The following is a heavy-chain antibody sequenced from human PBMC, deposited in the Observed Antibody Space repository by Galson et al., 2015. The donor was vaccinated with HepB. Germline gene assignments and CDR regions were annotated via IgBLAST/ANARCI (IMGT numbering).Heavy chain of an antibody. Sequence: SLRLSCAASGFTFSSYSMNWVRQAPGKGLEWVSSISSSSSYIYYADSVKGRFTISRDNAKNSLYLQMNSLRAEDTAVYYCARGDLRSYSSGWPSNGDYWGQGTLVTVSS. J-gene: IGHJ4*02. CDR3: ARGDLRSYSSGWPSNGDY. D-gene: IGHD6-19*01. V-gene: IGHV3-21*01. CDR1: GFTFSSYS. CDR2: ISSSSSYI.